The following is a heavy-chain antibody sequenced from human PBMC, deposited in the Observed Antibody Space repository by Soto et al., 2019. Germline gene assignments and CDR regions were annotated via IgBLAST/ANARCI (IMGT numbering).Heavy chain of an antibody. D-gene: IGHD3-16*02. J-gene: IGHJ2*01. CDR1: GGSISSGEYY. V-gene: IGHV4-30-4*01. CDR2: ISYSGST. CDR3: AAPMITFGGVIVPDWYFDL. Sequence: SETLSLTCTVSGGSISSGEYYWTWIRQPPGKGLEWIGYISYSGSTYYNPSLKSRVTLSVDTSKKQFSLKLSSVTAADTAVYYCAAPMITFGGVIVPDWYFDLWGRGTLVTVSS.